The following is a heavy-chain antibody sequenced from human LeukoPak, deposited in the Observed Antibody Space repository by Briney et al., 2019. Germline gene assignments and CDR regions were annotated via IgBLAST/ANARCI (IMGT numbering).Heavy chain of an antibody. J-gene: IGHJ3*02. CDR3: AKDRKYDFWSGSDAFDI. CDR2: IRYDGSNK. V-gene: IGHV3-30*02. D-gene: IGHD3-3*01. Sequence: GGSLRLSCAASGFTFSSYGMHWVRQAPGKGLEWVAFIRYDGSNKYYADSVKGRFTISRDNSKTTLYLQMNSLRAEDTAVYYCAKDRKYDFWSGSDAFDIWGQGTMVTVSS. CDR1: GFTFSSYG.